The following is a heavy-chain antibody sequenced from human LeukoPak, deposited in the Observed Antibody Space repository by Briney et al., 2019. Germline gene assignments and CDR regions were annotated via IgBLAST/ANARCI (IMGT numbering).Heavy chain of an antibody. CDR3: AKAASYGDYFDY. D-gene: IGHD4-17*01. J-gene: IGHJ4*02. Sequence: PGGSLRLSCAASGFTFSSYAMSWARQAPGKGLELVSGISGSGGTTYYADSVKGRFTISRDNSKNTLYLQMNSLRAEDTAVYYCAKAASYGDYFDYWGQGTLVTVSS. V-gene: IGHV3-23*01. CDR1: GFTFSSYA. CDR2: ISGSGGTT.